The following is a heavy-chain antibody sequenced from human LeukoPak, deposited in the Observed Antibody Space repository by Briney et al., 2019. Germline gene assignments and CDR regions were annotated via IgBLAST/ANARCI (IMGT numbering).Heavy chain of an antibody. V-gene: IGHV4-34*01. Sequence: SETLSLTCAVYGGSFSGYYWSWIRQPPGKGLGWIGEINHSGSTNYNPSLKSRVTISVDTSKNQFSLKLSSVTAADTAVYYCARTPYSSSSGSYFDYWGQGTLVTVSS. D-gene: IGHD6-6*01. CDR3: ARTPYSSSSGSYFDY. CDR2: INHSGST. CDR1: GGSFSGYY. J-gene: IGHJ4*02.